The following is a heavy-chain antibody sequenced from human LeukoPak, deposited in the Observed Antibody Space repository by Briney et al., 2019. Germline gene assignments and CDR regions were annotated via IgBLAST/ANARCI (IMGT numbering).Heavy chain of an antibody. Sequence: ASVKVSCKASGYTFTSYGISWVRQAPGQGLEWMGWISAYNGNTNYAQKLQGRVTMTTDTSTSTAYMELRSLRSDDTAVYYCARDCSSTSCYMNYYYGMDVRGQGTTVTVSS. J-gene: IGHJ6*02. V-gene: IGHV1-18*01. CDR3: ARDCSSTSCYMNYYYGMDV. CDR1: GYTFTSYG. D-gene: IGHD2-2*02. CDR2: ISAYNGNT.